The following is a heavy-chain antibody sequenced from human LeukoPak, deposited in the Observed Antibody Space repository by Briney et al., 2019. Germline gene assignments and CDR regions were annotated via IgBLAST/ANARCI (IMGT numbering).Heavy chain of an antibody. Sequence: SETLSLTCTVSGVSTTNYYWHWIRQPPGKELEWIASTSYRGGTKYNPSLKSRATISVDTSENQVSLRVTSMTAADTAVYYCARDSLDYGGWFDTWGQGILVTVSS. CDR3: ARDSLDYGGWFDT. CDR1: GVSTTNYY. CDR2: TSYRGGT. D-gene: IGHD4-23*01. V-gene: IGHV4-59*01. J-gene: IGHJ5*02.